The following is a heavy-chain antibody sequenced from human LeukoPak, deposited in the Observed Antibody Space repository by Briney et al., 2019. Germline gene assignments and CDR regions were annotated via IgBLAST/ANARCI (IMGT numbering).Heavy chain of an antibody. D-gene: IGHD3-10*01. CDR3: ARASYGSGSSYMDV. Sequence: PGGSLRLSCAASGFTFSSYGMSWVRQAPGKGLEWVSAISGSGGSTYYADSVKGRFTISRDNAKKSLYMQMNSLRAEDTAVYYCARASYGSGSSYMDVWGKGATVTISS. CDR2: ISGSGGST. V-gene: IGHV3-23*01. CDR1: GFTFSSYG. J-gene: IGHJ6*03.